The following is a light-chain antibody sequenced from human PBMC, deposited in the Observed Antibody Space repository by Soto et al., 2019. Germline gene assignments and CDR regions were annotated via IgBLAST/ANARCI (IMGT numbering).Light chain of an antibody. Sequence: QSALTQPRSVSGSPGQSVTISCTGTSSDVGGYNYVSWYQQHPGKAPKLMIYDVSKRPSGISDRFSGSKSGNTASLTISGLQVEDEADYYCSSYATSSPYVFGAGTKLTVL. CDR1: SSDVGGYNY. CDR3: SSYATSSPYV. V-gene: IGLV2-11*01. CDR2: DVS. J-gene: IGLJ1*01.